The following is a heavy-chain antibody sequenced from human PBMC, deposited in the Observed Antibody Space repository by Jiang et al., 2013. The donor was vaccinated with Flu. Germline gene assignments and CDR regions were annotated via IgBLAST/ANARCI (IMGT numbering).Heavy chain of an antibody. J-gene: IGHJ5*02. CDR2: IYNSGGT. D-gene: IGHD3-9*01. V-gene: IGHV4-38-2*01. Sequence: ETLSLTCAVSGYSISSGYYWGWIRQPPGKGLEWIGSIYNSGGTDYNASLKSRVTISVDTSKNHFSLKLSSVTAADTAVYYCARSGSNDILGNWFDPWGQGTLVTVSS. CDR3: ARSGSNDILGNWFDP. CDR1: GYSISSGYY.